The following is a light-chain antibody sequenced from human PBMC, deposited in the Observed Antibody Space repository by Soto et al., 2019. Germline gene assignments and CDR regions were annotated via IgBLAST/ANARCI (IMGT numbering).Light chain of an antibody. CDR3: QRYGSSLFT. V-gene: IGKV3-20*01. J-gene: IGKJ3*01. CDR1: QSVSSKY. CDR2: GTS. Sequence: EIVLTQSPGTLSLSPGERATLSCRASQSVSSKYLAWYQQKPGHAPRVLIYGTSIRASGVPERFSGGGSGTDFTLTITRLEPEDFAVYYCQRYGSSLFTFGPGTKVDFK.